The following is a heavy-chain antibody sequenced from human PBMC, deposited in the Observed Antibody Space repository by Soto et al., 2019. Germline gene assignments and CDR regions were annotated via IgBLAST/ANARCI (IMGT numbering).Heavy chain of an antibody. V-gene: IGHV4-30-4*01. CDR3: ARAQNYDITPLGGMDV. CDR2: IYYSGST. CDR1: GGSISSGDYY. J-gene: IGHJ6*02. Sequence: QVQLQESDPGLVKPSQTLSLTCTVSGGSISSGDYYWSWIRQPPGKGLEWIGYIYYSGSTYYNPSLKSRVTISVDTSKNQFSLKLSSVTAADTAVYYCARAQNYDITPLGGMDVWGQGTTVTVSS. D-gene: IGHD3-9*01.